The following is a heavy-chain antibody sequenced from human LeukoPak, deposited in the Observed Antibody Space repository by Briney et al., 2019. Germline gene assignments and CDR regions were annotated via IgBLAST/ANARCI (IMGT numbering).Heavy chain of an antibody. J-gene: IGHJ3*02. Sequence: SVKVSCKASGGTFSSYAISWVRQAPGQGLEWMGRIIPILGIANYAQKFQGRVTITADKSTSTAYTELSSLRSEDTAVYYCARHCSSTSCYYGVAFDIWGQGTMVTVSS. CDR2: IIPILGIA. V-gene: IGHV1-69*04. CDR3: ARHCSSTSCYYGVAFDI. CDR1: GGTFSSYA. D-gene: IGHD2-2*01.